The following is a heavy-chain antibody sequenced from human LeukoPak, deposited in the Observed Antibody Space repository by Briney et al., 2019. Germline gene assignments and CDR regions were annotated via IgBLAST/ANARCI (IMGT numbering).Heavy chain of an antibody. D-gene: IGHD1-26*01. V-gene: IGHV3-23*01. CDR3: AKDIELFMS. CDR1: GFTFRNFA. CDR2: LSHGGTRT. Sequence: GGSLRLSCAASGFTFRNFAMIWVRQAPGKGLEWVSGLSHGGTRTFYAASVKGRFTISRDDSNSTLFLQMDNLRVEDTATYYCAKDIELFMSWGQGTLVIVSS. J-gene: IGHJ5*02.